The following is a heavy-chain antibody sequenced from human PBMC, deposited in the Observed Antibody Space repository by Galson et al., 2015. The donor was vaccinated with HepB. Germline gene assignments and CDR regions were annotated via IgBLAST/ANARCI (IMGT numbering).Heavy chain of an antibody. Sequence: SLRLSCAASGFNFSLYSMNWVRQAPGKGLEWVSSISSSGSYIYYGDSVKGRCTVSRDSAKTSVYLQMNSLRGDVTAVYYCARALPSGIRGGRVFDHWGQGTLVTVSS. CDR1: GFNFSLYS. CDR2: ISSSGSYI. V-gene: IGHV3-21*03. J-gene: IGHJ4*02. CDR3: ARALPSGIRGGRVFDH. D-gene: IGHD3-10*01.